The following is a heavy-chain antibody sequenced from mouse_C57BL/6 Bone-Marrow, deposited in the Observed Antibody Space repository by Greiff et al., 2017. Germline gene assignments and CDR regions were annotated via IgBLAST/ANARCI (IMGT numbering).Heavy chain of an antibody. CDR3: ARRAAQALFAY. Sequence: VQLQQSGPELVKPGASVKISCKASGYSFTGYYMNWVKQSPKKSLEWIGEINPSTGGTTYNQKFKAKATLTVDKSSSTAYMQLKSLTSEDSAVYYCARRAAQALFAYWGQGTTLTVSS. V-gene: IGHV1-42*01. D-gene: IGHD3-2*02. J-gene: IGHJ2*01. CDR2: INPSTGGT. CDR1: GYSFTGYY.